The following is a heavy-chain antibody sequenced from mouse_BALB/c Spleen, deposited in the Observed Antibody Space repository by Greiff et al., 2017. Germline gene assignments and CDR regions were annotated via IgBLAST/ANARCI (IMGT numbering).Heavy chain of an antibody. CDR2: IYPGNVNT. D-gene: IGHD2-10*02. V-gene: IGHV1S56*01. CDR1: GYTFTSYY. J-gene: IGHJ4*01. Sequence: QVQLQQSGPELVKPGASVRISCKASGYTFTSYYIHWVKQRPGQGLEWIGWIYPGNVNTKYNEKFKGKATLTADKSSSTAYMQLSSLTSEDSAVYFCASGYGNSHYAMDYWGQGTSVTVSS. CDR3: ASGYGNSHYAMDY.